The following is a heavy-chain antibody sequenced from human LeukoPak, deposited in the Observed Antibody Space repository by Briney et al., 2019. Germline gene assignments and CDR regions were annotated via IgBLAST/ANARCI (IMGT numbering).Heavy chain of an antibody. Sequence: ASVQVSCKASGYTFTAYYMHWVRQAPGQGLEWMGWIDSQNGDTKYAQKFQSRLTITSDTSIGIAYMELRSLISDDTAVYYCARPWEITMSEGSYNWFDSWGQGTLVTVSS. D-gene: IGHD3-10*01. J-gene: IGHJ5*01. CDR2: IDSQNGDT. CDR3: ARPWEITMSEGSYNWFDS. CDR1: GYTFTAYY. V-gene: IGHV1-2*02.